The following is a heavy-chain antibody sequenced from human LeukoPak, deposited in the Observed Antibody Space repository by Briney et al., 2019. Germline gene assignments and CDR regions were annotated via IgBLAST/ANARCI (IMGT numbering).Heavy chain of an antibody. Sequence: PGGSLRLSCAASGFTFTSYAMSWVRQAPGKGLEWVSGIRGSGGVTYYADSVKGRFTISRDNSKNTLYLQMNSLRAEDTAVYYCAKGSWYGMNHRIFDYWAREPWSPSPQ. V-gene: IGHV3-23*01. CDR2: IRGSGGVT. D-gene: IGHD6-13*01. CDR1: GFTFTSYA. CDR3: AKGSWYGMNHRIFDY. J-gene: IGHJ4*02.